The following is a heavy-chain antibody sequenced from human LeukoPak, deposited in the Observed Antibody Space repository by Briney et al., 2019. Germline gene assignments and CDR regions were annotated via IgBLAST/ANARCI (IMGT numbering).Heavy chain of an antibody. CDR3: TRVGYIDEGIDY. Sequence: GGSLRLSCVASGFPFSSYWMTWFRQAPGKGLEWVANIKQDGSKKSYVDSVKGRFTISRGNAKNSLYLQMNSLRAEDTAIYYCTRVGYIDEGIDYWGQGTLVTVSS. CDR2: IKQDGSKK. V-gene: IGHV3-7*04. CDR1: GFPFSSYW. D-gene: IGHD5-24*01. J-gene: IGHJ4*02.